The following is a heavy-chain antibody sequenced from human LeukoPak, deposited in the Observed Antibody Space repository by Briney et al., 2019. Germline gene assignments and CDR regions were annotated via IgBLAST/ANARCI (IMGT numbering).Heavy chain of an antibody. CDR1: GYTFTSNG. Sequence: GASVKVSCKASGYTFTSNGISWVRQATGQGLEWMGWMNPNSGGTNYAQKFQGRVTMTRDTSISTAYMELSRLRSDDTAVYYCARDRPLRYYYGSGSYPIHAFDIWGQGTMVTVSS. CDR3: ARDRPLRYYYGSGSYPIHAFDI. V-gene: IGHV1-2*02. D-gene: IGHD3-10*01. J-gene: IGHJ3*02. CDR2: MNPNSGGT.